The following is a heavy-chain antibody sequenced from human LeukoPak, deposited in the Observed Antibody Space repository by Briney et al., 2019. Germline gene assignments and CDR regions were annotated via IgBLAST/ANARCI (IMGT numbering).Heavy chain of an antibody. Sequence: GGSLRLSCAASGFTFSSYWMSWVRQAPGKGLEWVANIKQDGGEKYYVDSVKGRFTISRDNAKNSLYLQMTGLRVEDTALYYCAKAPVRWCNAAVCYPFDSWGQGTLVTVSS. V-gene: IGHV3-7*03. D-gene: IGHD4/OR15-4a*01. CDR3: AKAPVRWCNAAVCYPFDS. CDR1: GFTFSSYW. J-gene: IGHJ4*02. CDR2: IKQDGGEK.